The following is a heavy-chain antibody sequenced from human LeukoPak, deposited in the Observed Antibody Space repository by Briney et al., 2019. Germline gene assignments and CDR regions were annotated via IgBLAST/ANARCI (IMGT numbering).Heavy chain of an antibody. V-gene: IGHV1-2*02. CDR1: GYIXTGYY. CDR2: SNPSSGGT. J-gene: IGHJ5*02. CDR3: ARGLGWDSGTYLGA. D-gene: IGHD1-26*01. Sequence: ASVKVSCKASGYIXTGYYLHGVRQAPGQGLEWMGWSNPSSGGTNYAQKFQGRATMTRDTSISTAYMELSRLRSDDTAVYYCARGLGWDSGTYLGAWGQGTLVTVSS.